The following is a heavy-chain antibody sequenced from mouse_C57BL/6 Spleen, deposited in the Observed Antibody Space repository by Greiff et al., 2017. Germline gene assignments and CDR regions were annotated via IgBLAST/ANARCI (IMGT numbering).Heavy chain of an antibody. CDR2: IWSGGST. Sequence: VQLQQSGPGLVQPSQSLSITCTVSGFSLTSYGVHWVRQSPGKGLEWLGVIWSGGSTDYNAAFISRLSISKDNSKSQVFFKMNSLQADDTAIYYCARNSDYWFAYWGQGTLVTVSA. D-gene: IGHD2-4*01. J-gene: IGHJ3*01. CDR1: GFSLTSYG. V-gene: IGHV2-2*01. CDR3: ARNSDYWFAY.